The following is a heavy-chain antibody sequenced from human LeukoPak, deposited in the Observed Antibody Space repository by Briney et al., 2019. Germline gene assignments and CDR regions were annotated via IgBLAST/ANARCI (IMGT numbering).Heavy chain of an antibody. CDR1: GDSISSGGYY. CDR2: IYTSGST. V-gene: IGHV4-61*02. Sequence: SETLSLTCTVSGDSISSGGYYWSWIRQPAGKGLEWIGRIYTSGSTNYNPSLKSRVTMSVDTSKNQFSLKLSSVTAADTAVYYCARDRDYDFWSGYPSHNWFDPWGQGTLVTVSS. CDR3: ARDRDYDFWSGYPSHNWFDP. D-gene: IGHD3-3*01. J-gene: IGHJ5*02.